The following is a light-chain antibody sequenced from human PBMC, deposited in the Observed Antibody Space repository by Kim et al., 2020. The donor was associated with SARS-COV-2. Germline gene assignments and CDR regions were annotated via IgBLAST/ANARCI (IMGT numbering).Light chain of an antibody. CDR1: QGFGSA. Sequence: RSASVGDRVTITCRASQGFGSALAWYQQKPGKAPKLLIYDASSLESGVLSRFSGSGSGTDFTLTISSLQPEDFATYYCQQFNSYPVFGQGTKLEI. J-gene: IGKJ2*01. CDR2: DAS. CDR3: QQFNSYPV. V-gene: IGKV1-13*02.